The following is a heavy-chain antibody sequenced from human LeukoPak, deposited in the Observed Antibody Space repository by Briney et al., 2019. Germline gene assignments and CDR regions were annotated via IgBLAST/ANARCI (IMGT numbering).Heavy chain of an antibody. J-gene: IGHJ3*02. CDR1: GGSFSGYY. CDR3: ARDGSTSRGAFDI. D-gene: IGHD2-2*01. CDR2: INHSGST. Sequence: PSETLSLTRAVYGGSFSGYYWSWIRQPPGKGLEWIGEINHSGSTNYNPSLKSRVTISVDTSKNQFSLKLSSVTAADTAVYYCARDGSTSRGAFDIWGQGTMVTVSS. V-gene: IGHV4-34*01.